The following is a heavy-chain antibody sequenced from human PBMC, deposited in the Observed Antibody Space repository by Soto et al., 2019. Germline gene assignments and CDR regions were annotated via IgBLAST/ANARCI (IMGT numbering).Heavy chain of an antibody. V-gene: IGHV1-69*13. D-gene: IGHD6-19*01. CDR1: GGTFSSYA. Sequence: AASVKVSCKASGGTFSSYAISWVRQAPGQGLEWMGGIIPNFGTANYAQKIQGRVTITADASTSTAYMELRSLRSEDTAVYYCARAAQVYSSGWFYDDWRQGTLVTVSS. CDR2: IIPNFGTA. CDR3: ARAAQVYSSGWFYDD. J-gene: IGHJ4*02.